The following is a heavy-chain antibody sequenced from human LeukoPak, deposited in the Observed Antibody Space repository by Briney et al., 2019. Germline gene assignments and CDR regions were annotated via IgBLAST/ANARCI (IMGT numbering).Heavy chain of an antibody. V-gene: IGHV3-7*01. J-gene: IGHJ6*03. CDR1: GFTFSSYW. CDR2: IKQDGSEK. Sequence: GGSLRHSCAASGFTFSSYWMSWVRQAPGKGLEWVANIKQDGSEKYYVDSVKGRFTISRDNAKNSLYLQMNSLRAEDTAVYYRARDRRWYQLPQLRDYYYMDVWGKGTTVTVSS. CDR3: ARDRRWYQLPQLRDYYYMDV. D-gene: IGHD2-2*01.